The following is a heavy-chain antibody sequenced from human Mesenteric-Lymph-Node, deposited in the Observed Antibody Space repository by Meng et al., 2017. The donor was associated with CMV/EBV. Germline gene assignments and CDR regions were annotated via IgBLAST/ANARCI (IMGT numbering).Heavy chain of an antibody. CDR3: ARGVSLRFPSYYGMDV. CDR1: GYTFTGYY. D-gene: IGHD3-3*01. CDR2: INPNSGGT. Sequence: ASVKVSCKASGYTFTGYYIHWVQQAPGQGLEWMGWINPNSGGTNYAQKFQGRVTMTRDTSISTAYMDLSRLRSDDTAVYYCARGVSLRFPSYYGMDVWGQGTTVTVSS. J-gene: IGHJ6*02. V-gene: IGHV1-2*02.